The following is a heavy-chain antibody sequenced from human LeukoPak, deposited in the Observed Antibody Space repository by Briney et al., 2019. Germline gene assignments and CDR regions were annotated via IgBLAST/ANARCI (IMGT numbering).Heavy chain of an antibody. Sequence: SGGSLRLSCAPSGFTFSTYWMTWVRQAPGKGLEWVANMKRDGSEVYYANSVKGHFTISRDNAKNSLYLQMNSLRAEDTAVYYCARYTEYYFDYWGQGTLVTVSS. V-gene: IGHV3-7*01. D-gene: IGHD2-2*02. J-gene: IGHJ4*02. CDR1: GFTFSTYW. CDR3: ARYTEYYFDY. CDR2: MKRDGSEV.